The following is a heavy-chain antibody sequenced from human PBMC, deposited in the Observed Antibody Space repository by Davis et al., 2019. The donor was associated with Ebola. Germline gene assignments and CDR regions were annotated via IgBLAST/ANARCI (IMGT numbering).Heavy chain of an antibody. CDR1: GFSFVSYA. CDR3: ARDAGGSLHFDY. V-gene: IGHV3-48*02. J-gene: IGHJ4*02. Sequence: GGSLRLSCAGSGFSFVSYAMTWVRQAPGKGLEWISYISTKGITTHYADSVKGRFTISRDSAENSLYLQMNSLRDEDTAVYYCARDAGGSLHFDYWGQGTLVTVSS. CDR2: ISTKGITT. D-gene: IGHD3-10*01.